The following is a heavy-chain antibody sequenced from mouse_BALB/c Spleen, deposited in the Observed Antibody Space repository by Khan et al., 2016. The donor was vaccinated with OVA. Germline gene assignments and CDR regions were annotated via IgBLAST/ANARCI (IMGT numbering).Heavy chain of an antibody. D-gene: IGHD1-1*01. CDR2: IAPGSGSS. CDR3: ARENYYGRTCYAMDY. V-gene: IGHV1S41*01. J-gene: IGHJ4*01. CDR1: GYTFTSYW. Sequence: DLVKPGASVKLSCKASGYTFTSYWINWIKQRPGQGLEWIGRIAPGSGSSYYNEMFKGMGTLTLDTSYSTSYIQLSSLSSEDSAVYFYARENYYGRTCYAMDYWGQGTSVTVSS.